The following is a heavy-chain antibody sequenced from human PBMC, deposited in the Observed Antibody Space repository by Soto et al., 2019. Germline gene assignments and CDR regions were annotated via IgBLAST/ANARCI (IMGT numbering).Heavy chain of an antibody. D-gene: IGHD2-8*01. J-gene: IGHJ5*02. V-gene: IGHV1-18*04. CDR3: ARLLSGYCTNGVCFPDSWFDP. CDR1: GYTFTSYG. CDR2: ISAYNGNT. Sequence: ASVKVSCKASGYTFTSYGISWVRQAPGQGLEWMGWISAYNGNTNYAQKLQGRVTMTTDTSTSTAYMELRSLRSDDTAVYYCARLLSGYCTNGVCFPDSWFDPWGQGTLVTVSS.